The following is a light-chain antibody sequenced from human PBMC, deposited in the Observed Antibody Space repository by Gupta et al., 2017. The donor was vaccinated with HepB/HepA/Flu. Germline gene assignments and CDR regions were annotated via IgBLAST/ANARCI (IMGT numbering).Light chain of an antibody. Sequence: SVLTQPPSTSGTPGQTVTISCFGSSSNVGSRTVNWYQHLPGRSPKLFIYNNDQRPSGVIDRFSGSKSGTSASLAIXGXQADDEXDYYCSTWDASMNGVVFGGGTKLTVL. CDR3: STWDASMNGVV. V-gene: IGLV1-44*01. CDR1: SSNVGSRT. J-gene: IGLJ2*01. CDR2: NND.